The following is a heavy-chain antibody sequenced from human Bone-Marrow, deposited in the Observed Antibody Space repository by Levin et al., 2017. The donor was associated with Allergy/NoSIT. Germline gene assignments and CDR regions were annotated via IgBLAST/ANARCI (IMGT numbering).Heavy chain of an antibody. Sequence: ASVKVSCAASGFTFSSYAMSWVRQGPGKGLERVAGITGSGYTTYYADSVEGRFTISRDNSKNTLHLQMSSLRAEDTAVYYCAKDLWDSSGRYFDFWGQGSLVTVSS. J-gene: IGHJ4*02. D-gene: IGHD6-19*01. CDR2: ITGSGYTT. CDR3: AKDLWDSSGRYFDF. V-gene: IGHV3-23*01. CDR1: GFTFSSYA.